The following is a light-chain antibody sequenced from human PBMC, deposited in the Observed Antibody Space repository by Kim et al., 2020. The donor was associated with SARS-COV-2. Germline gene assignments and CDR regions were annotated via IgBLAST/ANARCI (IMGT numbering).Light chain of an antibody. CDR3: QQYHNLPYT. Sequence: AGSLGESDTINCKSSQSVSNKLVWYQQKPGQPPKLLIRWSSDRESGVPDRFSGSGSGTDFTLTISSLQAEDVAVYYCQQYHNLPYTFGQGTKLEI. J-gene: IGKJ2*01. V-gene: IGKV4-1*01. CDR2: WSS. CDR1: QSVSNK.